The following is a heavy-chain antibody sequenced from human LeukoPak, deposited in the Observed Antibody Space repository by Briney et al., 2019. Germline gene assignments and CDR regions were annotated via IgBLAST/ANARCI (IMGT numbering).Heavy chain of an antibody. CDR2: ISSSSSYI. CDR1: GFTFSSYS. V-gene: IGHV3-21*01. CDR3: ARHVRLGAGSSWYARGGYYYYYMDV. Sequence: GGSLRLSCAASGFTFSSYSMNWVRQAPGKGLEWVSSISSSSSYIYYADSVKGRFTISRDNAKNSLYLQMNSLRAEDTAVYYCARHVRLGAGSSWYARGGYYYYYMDVWGKGTTVTISS. J-gene: IGHJ6*03. D-gene: IGHD6-13*01.